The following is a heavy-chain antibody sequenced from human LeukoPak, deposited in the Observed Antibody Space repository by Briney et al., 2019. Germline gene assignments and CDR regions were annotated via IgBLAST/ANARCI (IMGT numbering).Heavy chain of an antibody. D-gene: IGHD2-21*02. J-gene: IGHJ6*03. CDR1: GFTFSSFG. Sequence: GGSLRLSCAASGFTFSSFGMHWVRQAPGKGLEWVAFIRYDGSNKYYADSVKGRFTISRDNSKNTLYLQMNSLRAEDTAVYYCAREGSCGGDCYFYYYYYYMDVWGKGTTVTVSS. CDR2: IRYDGSNK. CDR3: AREGSCGGDCYFYYYYYYMDV. V-gene: IGHV3-30*02.